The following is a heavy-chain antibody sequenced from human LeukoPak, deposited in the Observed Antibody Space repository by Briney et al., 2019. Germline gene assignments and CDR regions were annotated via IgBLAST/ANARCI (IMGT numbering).Heavy chain of an antibody. CDR1: GFTFSSYW. J-gene: IGHJ4*02. CDR3: AKSPVPSCRGSFCYPFDY. CDR2: ISGSDDGT. V-gene: IGHV3-23*01. D-gene: IGHD2-15*01. Sequence: PGGSLRLSCAASGFTFSSYWMSWVRQIPGKGLEWVSAISGSDDGTYYADSVKGRFTISRDNSRNTLYLQMNTLGAEDTAVYFCAKSPVPSCRGSFCYPFDYWGQGNLVTVSS.